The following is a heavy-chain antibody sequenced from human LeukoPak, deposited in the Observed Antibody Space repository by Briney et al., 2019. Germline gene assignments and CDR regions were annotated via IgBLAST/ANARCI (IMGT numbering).Heavy chain of an antibody. Sequence: GGSLRLSCAASGFTFISYWMSWVRQAPGKGLEGVAVISYDESNKYYADSVTGRFTISRDNSKNTLYLQMNSLRAEDTAVYYCAKLYSSSSSLVYWGQGTLVTVSS. J-gene: IGHJ4*02. CDR3: AKLYSSSSSLVY. V-gene: IGHV3-30*18. D-gene: IGHD6-6*01. CDR1: GFTFISYW. CDR2: ISYDESNK.